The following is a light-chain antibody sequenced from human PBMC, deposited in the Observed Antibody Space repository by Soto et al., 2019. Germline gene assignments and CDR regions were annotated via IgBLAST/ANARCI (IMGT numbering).Light chain of an antibody. CDR3: QQRSNGLT. V-gene: IGKV3-11*01. J-gene: IGKJ3*01. CDR1: QSVSSY. CDR2: DAS. Sequence: EIVLTQSPATLSLSPGERATLSCRASQSVSSYLAWYQQKPGQAPRLLIYDASNRASGIPARFSGSGSETDFTLTISSLEPEDIAVYYCQQRSNGLTFGPGTKVDLK.